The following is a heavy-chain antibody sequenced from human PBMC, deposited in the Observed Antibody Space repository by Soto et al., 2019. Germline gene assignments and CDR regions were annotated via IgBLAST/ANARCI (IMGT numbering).Heavy chain of an antibody. V-gene: IGHV1-2*02. CDR1: GYTFTDYF. CDR2: INPYSGDT. J-gene: IGHJ5*02. D-gene: IGHD2-15*01. CDR3: ARPGAKKWLDP. Sequence: QEQLVQSGGEVKKPGASVTVSCKASGYTFTDYFIHWVRQAPGQGLEWMGWINPYSGDTYYTRKFQGRVTLTRDTSISTAYLELSRLISDDTSVYYCARPGAKKWLDPWGQGTLVTVSS.